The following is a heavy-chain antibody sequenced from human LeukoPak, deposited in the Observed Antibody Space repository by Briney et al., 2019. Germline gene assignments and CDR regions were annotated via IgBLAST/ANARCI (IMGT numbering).Heavy chain of an antibody. CDR3: ARGEVVLFDY. D-gene: IGHD2/OR15-2a*01. CDR1: GFPFSDYP. Sequence: PGGSLRLSCSVSGFPFSDYPMTWVRQTPNKGLEWVATINQDASEKYFLDSVKGRFSLSRDNANNSVFLQMNSLRDEDTALYYCARGEVVLFDYWGRGTLVTVSS. V-gene: IGHV3-7*01. CDR2: INQDASEK. J-gene: IGHJ4*02.